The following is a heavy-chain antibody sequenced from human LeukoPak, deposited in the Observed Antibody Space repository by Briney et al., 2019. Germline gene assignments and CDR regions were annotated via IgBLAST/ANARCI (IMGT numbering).Heavy chain of an antibody. CDR3: ARGTTWGNWFDP. CDR2: IYTSGST. CDR1: GGSISSGSYY. Sequence: SETLSLTCTVSGGSISSGSYYWSWIRQPAGKGLEWIGRIYTSGSTNYNPSLKSRVTISVDTSKNQFSLKLRSVTAADTAVFYCARGTTWGNWFDPWGQGTLVTVSS. J-gene: IGHJ5*02. V-gene: IGHV4-61*02. D-gene: IGHD1-7*01.